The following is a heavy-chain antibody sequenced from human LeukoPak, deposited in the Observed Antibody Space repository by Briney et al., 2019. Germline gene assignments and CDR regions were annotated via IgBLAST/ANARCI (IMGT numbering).Heavy chain of an antibody. D-gene: IGHD2-2*01. J-gene: IGHJ4*02. Sequence: ASVKVSCKASGYTFTSYGISWVRQAPGQGLEWMGRISAYNGNTNYAQKLQGRVTMTTDTSTSTAYMELRSLRSDDTAVYYCARDVDCSSTSCSRPFGYWGQGQLVTVTS. CDR3: ARDVDCSSTSCSRPFGY. CDR2: ISAYNGNT. V-gene: IGHV1-18*01. CDR1: GYTFTSYG.